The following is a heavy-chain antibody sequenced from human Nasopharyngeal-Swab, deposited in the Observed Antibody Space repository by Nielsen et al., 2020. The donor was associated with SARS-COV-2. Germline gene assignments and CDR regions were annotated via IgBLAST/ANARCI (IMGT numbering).Heavy chain of an antibody. CDR1: GYSISSGYY. J-gene: IGHJ3*02. Sequence: SETLSLTCAVSGYSISSGYYWGWTRQPPGKGLEWIGSIYHSGSTYYNPSLKSRVTISVDTSKNQFSLKLSSVTAADTAVYYCARHGSVVVPVDALDIWGQGTMVTVSS. D-gene: IGHD2-2*01. CDR3: ARHGSVVVPVDALDI. CDR2: IYHSGST. V-gene: IGHV4-38-2*01.